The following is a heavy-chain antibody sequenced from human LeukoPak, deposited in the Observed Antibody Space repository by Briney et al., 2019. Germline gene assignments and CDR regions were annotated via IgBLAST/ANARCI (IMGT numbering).Heavy chain of an antibody. D-gene: IGHD2-21*02. CDR3: ARGGDGGDGFDY. V-gene: IGHV3-11*06. J-gene: IGHJ4*02. CDR1: GFTFSDYY. Sequence: GGSLRLSCAASGFTFSDYYMSWIRQAPGKGLEWVSYISSSSSYTNYADSVKGRFTISRDNAKNSLYLQMNSVRAEDTAVYYCARGGDGGDGFDYWGQGTLVTVSS. CDR2: ISSSSSYT.